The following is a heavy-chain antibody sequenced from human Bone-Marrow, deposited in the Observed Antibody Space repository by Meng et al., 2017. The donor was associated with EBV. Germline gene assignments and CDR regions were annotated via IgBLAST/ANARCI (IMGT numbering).Heavy chain of an antibody. CDR3: ARDLVVGATSFHY. V-gene: IGHV1-2*06. CDR1: GYTFTGYD. J-gene: IGHJ4*02. Sequence: QVHLVQSGAEVKKPGASVKVSCKASGYTFTGYDMHWVRQAPGQGLEWMGRINPNSGGTNYAQKFQGRVTMTRDTSISTAYMELSRLRSDDTAVYYCARDLVVGATSFHYWGQGTLVTVSS. D-gene: IGHD1-26*01. CDR2: INPNSGGT.